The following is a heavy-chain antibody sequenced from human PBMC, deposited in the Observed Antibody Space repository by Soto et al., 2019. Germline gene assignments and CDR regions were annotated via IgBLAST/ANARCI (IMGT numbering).Heavy chain of an antibody. CDR2: IRGDGGQT. CDR1: GFTFTSYG. CDR3: ARDVGLDSDDFFAY. Sequence: VQLFASGGGSARPGGSLRLSCTASGFTFTSYGMGWVRQAPGKGLQGVSTIRGDGGQTHYTDSVKGRFSISRDNSKNTVYLQMDSLRAEDTAMYFCARDVGLDSDDFFAYWGQGTQVTVSS. V-gene: IGHV3-23*01. D-gene: IGHD3-9*01. J-gene: IGHJ4*02.